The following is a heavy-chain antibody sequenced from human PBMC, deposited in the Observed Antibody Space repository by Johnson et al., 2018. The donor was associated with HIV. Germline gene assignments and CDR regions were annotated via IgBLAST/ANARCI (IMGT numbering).Heavy chain of an antibody. D-gene: IGHD3-22*01. V-gene: IGHV3-30*04. CDR1: GFTFSSYA. CDR3: AREGYSYDSSGYYSPFDI. J-gene: IGHJ3*02. Sequence: QVQLVESGGGVVQPGRSLRLSCAASGFTFSSYAMHWVRQAPGKGLEWVAFITKDGMNEYYADSVKGRFTISRDNSKITLYLQMNSLRAEDTAVYYCAREGYSYDSSGYYSPFDIWGQGTMVTVSS. CDR2: ITKDGMNE.